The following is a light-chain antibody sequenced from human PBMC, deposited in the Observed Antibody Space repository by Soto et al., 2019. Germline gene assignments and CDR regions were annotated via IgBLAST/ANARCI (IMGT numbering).Light chain of an antibody. Sequence: QSALTQPASVSGSPGQSITISCTGTSTDVGDSNHVSWYQHHPGKAPKLIIYEVSYRPSGVSNRFSGSKSGNTASLTISGLQAEDEADYYCSSYTSSSTLVFGTGTKLTVL. CDR2: EVS. J-gene: IGLJ1*01. V-gene: IGLV2-14*01. CDR3: SSYTSSSTLV. CDR1: STDVGDSNH.